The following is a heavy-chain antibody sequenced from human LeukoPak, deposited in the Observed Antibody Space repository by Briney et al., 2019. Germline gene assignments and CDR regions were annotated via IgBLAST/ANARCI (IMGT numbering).Heavy chain of an antibody. CDR1: GFTFDDYG. J-gene: IGHJ4*02. D-gene: IGHD5-12*01. CDR2: INWNGGST. CDR3: ARRGSGYTEPIDY. V-gene: IGHV3-20*04. Sequence: GGSLRLSCAASGFTFDDYGMTWVRQAPGKGLEWVSGINWNGGSTGYADFVKGRFIISRDNAKNSLYLQMNSLRAEDTAVYYCARRGSGYTEPIDYWGQGTLVTVSS.